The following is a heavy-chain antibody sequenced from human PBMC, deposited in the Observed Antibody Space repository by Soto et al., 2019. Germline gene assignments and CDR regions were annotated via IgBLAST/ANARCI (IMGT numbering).Heavy chain of an antibody. J-gene: IGHJ4*02. CDR1: GFTFSSYA. CDR3: AKMGPYIGSGSYLELWYYFDY. CDR2: ISGSGGST. V-gene: IGHV3-23*01. D-gene: IGHD1-26*01. Sequence: EVQLLESGGGLVQPGGSLRLSCAASGFTFSSYAMSWVRQAPGKGLEWVSAISGSGGSTYYADSVKGRFTISRDNSKNTLYVQMNSLRAEDTAVYYCAKMGPYIGSGSYLELWYYFDYWGQGTLVTVSS.